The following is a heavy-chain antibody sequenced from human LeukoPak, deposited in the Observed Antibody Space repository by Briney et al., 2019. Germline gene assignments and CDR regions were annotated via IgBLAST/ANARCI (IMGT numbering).Heavy chain of an antibody. CDR3: ARDRAYYDGSGYYGDYFDY. V-gene: IGHV3-48*03. CDR1: GFTFSSYE. CDR2: IGSSGSTI. D-gene: IGHD3-22*01. Sequence: PGGSLRLSCAASGFTFSSYEMNWVRQAPGKGLEWVSYIGSSGSTIYYADSVKGRFTISRDNAKNSLYLQMNSLRAEDTAVYYCARDRAYYDGSGYYGDYFDYWGQGTLVTVSS. J-gene: IGHJ4*02.